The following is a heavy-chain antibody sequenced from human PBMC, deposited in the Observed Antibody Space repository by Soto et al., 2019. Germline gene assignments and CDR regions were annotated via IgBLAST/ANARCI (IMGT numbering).Heavy chain of an antibody. CDR3: AKGVESGYYGLAEY. D-gene: IGHD3-22*01. V-gene: IGHV3-30*18. CDR2: ISYDGSNK. Sequence: QVQLVESGGGVVQPGRSLRLSCAASGFTFSSYGMHWVRQAPGKGLEWVAVISYDGSNKYYADSVKGRFTISRDNSKNTLYLQMNSLRAEDTAVYYCAKGVESGYYGLAEYWGQGTLVTVSS. CDR1: GFTFSSYG. J-gene: IGHJ4*02.